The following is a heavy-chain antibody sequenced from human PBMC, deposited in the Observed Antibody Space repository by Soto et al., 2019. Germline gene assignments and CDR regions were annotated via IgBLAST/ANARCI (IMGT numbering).Heavy chain of an antibody. CDR3: AGESPYQKDNVGWTGAFDP. CDR2: IFYTGRT. V-gene: IGHV4-59*01. CDR1: GFSMRRYY. J-gene: IGHJ5*02. Sequence: AETLSLTCYISGFSMRRYYWNLIRRPPGRGLEWIGYIFYTGRTNYHSSLKSRVTISIDTSRKQFSLNLSSVTAADTAVYYCAGESPYQKDNVGWTGAFDPWGQGNSVTVSS. D-gene: IGHD3-10*01.